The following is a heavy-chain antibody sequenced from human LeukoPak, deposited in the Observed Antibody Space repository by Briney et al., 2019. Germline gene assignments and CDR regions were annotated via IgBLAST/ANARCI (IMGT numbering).Heavy chain of an antibody. Sequence: GASVKVSCKASGYTFTSYGISWVRQAPGQGLEWMGWISAYNGNTNYAQKLQGRVTMTTDTSTSTAYMELRSLRSDDTAVYYCVRGLGGIAARRSIFRFDPWGQGTLVTVSS. D-gene: IGHD6-6*01. CDR2: ISAYNGNT. V-gene: IGHV1-18*01. CDR1: GYTFTSYG. CDR3: VRGLGGIAARRSIFRFDP. J-gene: IGHJ5*02.